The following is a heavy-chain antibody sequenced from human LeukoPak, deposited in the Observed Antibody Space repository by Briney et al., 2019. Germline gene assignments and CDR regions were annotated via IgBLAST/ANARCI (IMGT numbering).Heavy chain of an antibody. CDR1: GFTFSNAW. Sequence: GGSLRLSCAASGFTFSNAWMSWVRQAPGKGLEWVGRIKSKTDGGTTDYAAPVKGRFTISRDDSKNTLYLQMNSLKTEDTAVYYCTTVARYYDILTYYYYYYMDVWGKGTTVTVSS. J-gene: IGHJ6*03. D-gene: IGHD3-9*01. CDR2: IKSKTDGGTT. CDR3: TTVARYYDILTYYYYYYMDV. V-gene: IGHV3-15*01.